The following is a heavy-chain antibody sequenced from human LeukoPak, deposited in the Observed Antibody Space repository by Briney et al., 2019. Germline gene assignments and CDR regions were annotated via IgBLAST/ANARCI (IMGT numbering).Heavy chain of an antibody. D-gene: IGHD1-26*01. V-gene: IGHV3-15*01. CDR2: INSKTNGGTT. CDR1: GFTFSNAW. CDR3: LCEGEWESGGYFDY. J-gene: IGHJ4*02. Sequence: PGGSLRLSCAASGFTFSNAWMSWVRQAPGKGLEWVGRINSKTNGGTTDYAAPVKGRFTISRDDSKNTLYLQMNSLKTEDTAVYYCLCEGEWESGGYFDYWGQGTLVTVSS.